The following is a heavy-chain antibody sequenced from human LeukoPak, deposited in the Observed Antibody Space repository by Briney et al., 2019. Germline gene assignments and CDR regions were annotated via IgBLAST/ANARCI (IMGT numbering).Heavy chain of an antibody. Sequence: SQTLSLTCAISGDSVSSTTTARNWIRQSPSRGLEWLGRTYYTSKWITDYAVSVKGQITVNPNTSNNQFSLQLNSVTPEDTAVYYCARGYWAYGMDVWGPGTTVTVSS. CDR3: ARGYWAYGMDV. CDR1: GDSVSSTTTA. CDR2: TYYTSKWIT. D-gene: IGHD6-13*01. V-gene: IGHV6-1*01. J-gene: IGHJ6*02.